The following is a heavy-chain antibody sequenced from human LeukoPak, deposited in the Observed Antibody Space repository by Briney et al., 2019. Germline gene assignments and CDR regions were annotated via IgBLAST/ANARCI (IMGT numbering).Heavy chain of an antibody. J-gene: IGHJ4*02. V-gene: IGHV3-30-3*01. Sequence: GGSLRLSCAASGFTFRSYAMHWVRQAPGKGLEWVAVISYDGSNKYYADSVKGRFTISRDNSKNTLYLQMNSLRAEDTAVYYCARDLGQYCGGDCYGDYFDYWGQGALVTVSS. D-gene: IGHD2-21*02. CDR3: ARDLGQYCGGDCYGDYFDY. CDR1: GFTFRSYA. CDR2: ISYDGSNK.